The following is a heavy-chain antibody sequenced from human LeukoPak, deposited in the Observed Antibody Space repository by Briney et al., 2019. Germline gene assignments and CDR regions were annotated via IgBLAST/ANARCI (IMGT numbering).Heavy chain of an antibody. J-gene: IGHJ4*02. V-gene: IGHV3-21*01. D-gene: IGHD3-10*01. Sequence: PGGSLRLSCAASGFTFSSYSMNWVRQAPGKGLEWVSSISSSSSYIYYADSVKGRFTISRDNAKNSLYLQMNSLRAEDTAVYYCARDYTYYYGSGSYSIGYWGQGTLVTVSS. CDR3: ARDYTYYYGSGSYSIGY. CDR2: ISSSSSYI. CDR1: GFTFSSYS.